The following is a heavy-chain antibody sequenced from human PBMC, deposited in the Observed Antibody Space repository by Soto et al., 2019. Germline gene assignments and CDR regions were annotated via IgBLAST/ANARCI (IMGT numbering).Heavy chain of an antibody. CDR2: ISPDGGST. V-gene: IGHV1-46*01. CDR1: GFDFTDHY. Sequence: QVQLVQSGAEVKKPGASVKVSCKASGFDFTDHYIHWVRQAPGQGLEWMGIISPDGGSTRYSQKFQARITMTRDTSTSTVYMELSSLRSEDTAICYCARAPRGGVIIVITWAQIDYWGQGTLVTVSS. J-gene: IGHJ4*02. CDR3: ARAPRGGVIIVITWAQIDY. D-gene: IGHD3-10*01.